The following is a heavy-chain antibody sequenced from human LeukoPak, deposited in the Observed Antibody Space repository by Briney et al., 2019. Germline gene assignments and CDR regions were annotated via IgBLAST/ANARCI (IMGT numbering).Heavy chain of an antibody. CDR2: LHDSGTA. J-gene: IGHJ4*02. V-gene: IGHV4-31*03. CDR1: GGSLRGGNFY. CDR3: ARVTGSSGFPLIDS. D-gene: IGHD3-3*01. Sequence: SETLPLTCSVSGGSLRGGNFYWLWIRQYPGKGVEWFGFLHDSGTAYYNPSLKSRVSISGDSFKNQFSLKLRSVTGADTGIYYCARVTGSSGFPLIDSWGRGTLVTVSS.